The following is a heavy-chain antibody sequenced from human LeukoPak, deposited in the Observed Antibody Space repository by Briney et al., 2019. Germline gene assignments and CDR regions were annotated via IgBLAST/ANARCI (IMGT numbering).Heavy chain of an antibody. V-gene: IGHV5-51*01. D-gene: IGHD5-18*01. CDR1: GYSFTSYW. CDR2: IYPGDSDT. CDR3: ARRGEAMDPFDY. J-gene: IGHJ4*02. Sequence: SGESLQISCKDSGYSFTSYWIGWVRQMPGKGLEWMGIIYPGDSDTRYSPSFQGQVTISADKSINTAYLQWSSLKASDTAIYYCARRGEAMDPFDYWGQGTLVTVSS.